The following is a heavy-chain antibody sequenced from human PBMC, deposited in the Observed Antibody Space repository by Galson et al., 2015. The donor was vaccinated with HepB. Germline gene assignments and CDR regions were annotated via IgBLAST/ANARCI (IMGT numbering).Heavy chain of an antibody. CDR2: ISYDGTNE. J-gene: IGHJ4*02. CDR1: GFTFSSYA. D-gene: IGHD3-10*01. Sequence: LRLSCAASGFTFSSYAMHWVRQAPGKGLEWVAVISYDGTNEYYADSVKGRVTISRDNSKNTLYLQMNSLRAEDTAVYYCARDWEWELFPYYFDYWGQGTLVTVSS. V-gene: IGHV3-30*04. CDR3: ARDWEWELFPYYFDY.